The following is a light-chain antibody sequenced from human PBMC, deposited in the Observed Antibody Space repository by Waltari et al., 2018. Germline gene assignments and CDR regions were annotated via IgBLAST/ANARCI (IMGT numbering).Light chain of an antibody. J-gene: IGLJ3*02. Sequence: QSALTQPASVSGSPRQSITISCTGTNNDIGGSSSVSWYQHHAGKAPKLMIVGVSDRPSGVSNRFSGSKSGKTASLTISGLQAEDEAEYYCSSFASSGTWVFGGGTRVTVL. CDR1: NNDIGGSSS. CDR2: GVS. V-gene: IGLV2-14*03. CDR3: SSFASSGTWV.